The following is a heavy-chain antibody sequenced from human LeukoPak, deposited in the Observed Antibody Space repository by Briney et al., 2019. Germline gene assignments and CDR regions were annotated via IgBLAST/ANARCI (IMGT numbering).Heavy chain of an antibody. CDR1: GYSFTSYW. V-gene: IGHV5-10-1*01. J-gene: IGHJ4*02. Sequence: GESLKISCKGAGYSFTSYWISWVRQMPGKGLEWMGRIDPSHSYTNYSPSFQGHVTISADKSISTAYLQWSSLKASDTGMYYLVRMYYHDSSGYWDFDYWGQGTLVTVSS. D-gene: IGHD3-22*01. CDR3: VRMYYHDSSGYWDFDY. CDR2: IDPSHSYT.